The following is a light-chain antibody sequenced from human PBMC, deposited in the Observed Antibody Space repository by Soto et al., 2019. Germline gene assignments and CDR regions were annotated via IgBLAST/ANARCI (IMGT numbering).Light chain of an antibody. CDR3: QQYGSSPQPIT. V-gene: IGKV3-20*01. J-gene: IGKJ5*01. CDR1: QSVSSSY. CDR2: GAS. Sequence: IVFTQSPCTLSLYPGERATLSCRASQSVSSSYLAWYQQKPGQAPRLLIYGASSRATGIPDRFSGSGSGTDFTLTISRLEPEDFAVYYCQQYGSSPQPITFGQGTRLEI.